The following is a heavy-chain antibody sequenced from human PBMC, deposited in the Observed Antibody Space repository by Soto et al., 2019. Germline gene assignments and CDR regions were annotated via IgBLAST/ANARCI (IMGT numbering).Heavy chain of an antibody. CDR3: ARRYGDAFDI. Sequence: QVQLQESGPGLVKPSETLSLTCTVSGGSISSYYWSWIRQPPGKGLEWIGYIYYSGSTNYNPSLKSRVTISVDTSKNQFSLKLSSVTAADTAVYYCARRYGDAFDIWGQGQWSPSLQ. D-gene: IGHD4-17*01. CDR1: GGSISSYY. V-gene: IGHV4-59*08. CDR2: IYYSGST. J-gene: IGHJ3*02.